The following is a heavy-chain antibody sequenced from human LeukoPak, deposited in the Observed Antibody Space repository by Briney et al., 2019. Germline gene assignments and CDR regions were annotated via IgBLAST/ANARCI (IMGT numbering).Heavy chain of an antibody. CDR1: GYTFTDYY. D-gene: IGHD2-15*01. J-gene: IGHJ5*02. CDR3: ARAPPCSGGTGNCYTGYSWFDP. V-gene: IGHV1-2*02. Sequence: ASVKVSCKASGYTFTDYYVHWVRQAPGQGLEWMGWINANSGDTKYAQKFQGRVTMTRDTSITTAYMELSRLRSDDTAVYYCARAPPCSGGTGNCYTGYSWFDPWGQGALVTAS. CDR2: INANSGDT.